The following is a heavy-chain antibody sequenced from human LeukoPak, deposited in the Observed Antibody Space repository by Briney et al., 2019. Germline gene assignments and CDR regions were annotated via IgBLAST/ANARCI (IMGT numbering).Heavy chain of an antibody. V-gene: IGHV4-34*01. CDR1: GGSFSGYY. CDR2: INYSGTT. J-gene: IGHJ4*02. Sequence: PSETLSLTCAVYGGSFSGYYWGWIRQPPGKGLEWIGSINYSGTTYYNPSLKSRVTISVDTSKNQFSLRLSSVTAADTAVYYCARVDIAVVPSTTFDYWGQGTLVTVSS. D-gene: IGHD2-2*01. CDR3: ARVDIAVVPSTTFDY.